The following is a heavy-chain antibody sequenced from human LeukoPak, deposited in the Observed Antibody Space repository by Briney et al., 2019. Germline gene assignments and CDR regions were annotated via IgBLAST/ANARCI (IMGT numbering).Heavy chain of an antibody. CDR2: MNAGNGNT. CDR3: ARGRGTSGSNKDFYYYYYMDV. D-gene: IGHD2-15*01. V-gene: IGHV1-3*01. J-gene: IGHJ6*03. CDR1: GYIFTDYA. Sequence: ASVKVSCKASGYIFTDYAIHWLRQAPGQRPEWMGWMNAGNGNTKYSQKFQGRITLIRDTSAATAYMELSSLRHDDLAVYYCARGRGTSGSNKDFYYYYYMDVWGKGTTVNVSS.